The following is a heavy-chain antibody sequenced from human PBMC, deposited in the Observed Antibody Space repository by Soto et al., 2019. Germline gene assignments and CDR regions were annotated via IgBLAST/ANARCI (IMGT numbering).Heavy chain of an antibody. CDR2: INHSGST. V-gene: IGHV4-34*01. J-gene: IGHJ6*02. D-gene: IGHD1-20*01. CDR1: GGYFSGYY. CDR3: ERAKLYNWNPSTPLYYYYGMDV. Sequence: ASETLSLTCAVYGGYFSGYYWSWIRQPPGKGLEWIGEINHSGSTNYHPSLKSRVTISVDTSQNQFSLKLSSVTAADTAVYYCERAKLYNWNPSTPLYYYYGMDVWGQVTTGTVSS.